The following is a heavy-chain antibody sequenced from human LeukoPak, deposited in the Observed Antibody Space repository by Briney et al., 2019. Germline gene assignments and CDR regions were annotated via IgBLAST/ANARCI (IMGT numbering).Heavy chain of an antibody. J-gene: IGHJ6*03. CDR1: GGSISSGDYY. Sequence: SQTLSLTCTVSGGSISSGDYYWSWIRQPPGKGLEWIGYIYYSGSTYYNPSLKSRVTISVDTSKNRFSLKLSSVTAADTAVYYCARTRSYDFWSGYRADYYYYYMDVWGKGTTVTVSS. D-gene: IGHD3-3*01. CDR3: ARTRSYDFWSGYRADYYYYYMDV. CDR2: IYYSGST. V-gene: IGHV4-30-4*08.